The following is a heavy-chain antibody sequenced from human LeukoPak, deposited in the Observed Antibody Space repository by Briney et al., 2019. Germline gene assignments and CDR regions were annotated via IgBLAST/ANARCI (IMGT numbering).Heavy chain of an antibody. V-gene: IGHV3-23*01. Sequence: GGSLRLSCAASGFTFSHYAMNWVRQAPGEGLEWISLVSKEGTNRHYADSVKGRFTISRDNSKNSLDLQMNSLRVEDTAIYYCAKDLDSSARYAENWFDPWGQGTLVTVSS. CDR3: AKDLDSSARYAENWFDP. CDR2: VSKEGTNR. D-gene: IGHD6-19*01. J-gene: IGHJ5*02. CDR1: GFTFSHYA.